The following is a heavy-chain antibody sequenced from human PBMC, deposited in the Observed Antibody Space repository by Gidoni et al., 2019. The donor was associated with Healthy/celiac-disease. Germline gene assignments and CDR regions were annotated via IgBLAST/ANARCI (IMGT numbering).Heavy chain of an antibody. CDR3: ATGYCSGGSCQYYYYGMDV. V-gene: IGHV3-53*04. Sequence: EVQLVESGGGLVQPGGSLRLSCSASGFTVRSNYLSWVRQAPGKGLEWVSVIYSGGSTYYADSVKGRFTISRHNSKITLYLQMNSLRAEDTAVYYCATGYCSGGSCQYYYYGMDVWGQGTTVTVSS. CDR1: GFTVRSNY. J-gene: IGHJ6*02. CDR2: IYSGGST. D-gene: IGHD2-15*01.